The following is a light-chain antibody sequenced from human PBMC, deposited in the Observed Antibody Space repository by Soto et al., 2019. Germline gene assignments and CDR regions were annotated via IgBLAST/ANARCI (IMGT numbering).Light chain of an antibody. CDR3: SSYTSSSTLYV. J-gene: IGLJ1*01. CDR1: SSDVGTYDY. CDR2: EVT. Sequence: LTQPASVSGSPGQSITISCTGTSSDVGTYDYVSWYQQHPGKAPKLIIYEVTNRPSGVSNRFAGSKPANTAYLTISGLQAEDEADYYCSSYTSSSTLYVFGTGTKVTVL. V-gene: IGLV2-14*01.